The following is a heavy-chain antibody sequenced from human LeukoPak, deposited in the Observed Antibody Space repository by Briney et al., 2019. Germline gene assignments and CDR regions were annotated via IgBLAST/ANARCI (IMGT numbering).Heavy chain of an antibody. CDR3: VRDNPRQQGFAY. CDR1: GFMFSSSW. Sequence: RGGSLRLSCAASGFMFSSSWMSWVRLAPGKGLEWVANIKEDGTETYYVDSVKGRFTISRDNAKNSLYLQMNSLRVEDTAVYYCVRDNPRQQGFAYWGQGTLVTVSS. J-gene: IGHJ4*02. CDR2: IKEDGTET. V-gene: IGHV3-7*03. D-gene: IGHD6-13*01.